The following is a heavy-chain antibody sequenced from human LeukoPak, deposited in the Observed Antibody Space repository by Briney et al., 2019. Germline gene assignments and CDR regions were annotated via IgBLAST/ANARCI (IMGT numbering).Heavy chain of an antibody. CDR2: IHPGDSDT. Sequence: ESLKISCQGSGYTFTAYWIGWVRQMPGKGLEWVGIIHPGDSDTRYSPSFQGQVTISADKSITTAYLQWSSLKASDTAMYYCGRHQHSGSYGAFDIWGQGTMVTVSS. CDR3: GRHQHSGSYGAFDI. V-gene: IGHV5-51*01. D-gene: IGHD1-26*01. CDR1: GYTFTAYW. J-gene: IGHJ3*02.